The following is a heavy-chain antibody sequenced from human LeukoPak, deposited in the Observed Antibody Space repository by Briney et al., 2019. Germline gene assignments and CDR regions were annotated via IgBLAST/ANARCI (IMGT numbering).Heavy chain of an antibody. Sequence: ASVKVSCKASGYTFTSYGISWVRQAPGQGLEWMGWISAYNGNTNYAQKLQGRVTMTTDTSTSTAYMELRSLRSDDTAVYYCARVTLGYCSSTSCDDYWGQGTLVTVSS. D-gene: IGHD2-2*01. CDR1: GYTFTSYG. V-gene: IGHV1-18*01. J-gene: IGHJ4*02. CDR2: ISAYNGNT. CDR3: ARVTLGYCSSTSCDDY.